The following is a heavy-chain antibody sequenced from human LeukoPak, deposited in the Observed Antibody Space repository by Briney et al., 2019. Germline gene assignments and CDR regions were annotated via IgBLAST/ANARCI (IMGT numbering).Heavy chain of an antibody. V-gene: IGHV4-4*07. CDR3: ARDCGDYVVCY. CDR1: DGSINSYY. Sequence: NPSETLSLTCSVFDGSINSYYWSWIRQPAGKGLEWIGRIYTSGSTNYNPSLKSRVTISVDKSKNQFSLKLSSATAADTAVYYCARDCGDYVVCYWGHGTLVTVSS. CDR2: IYTSGST. J-gene: IGHJ4*01. D-gene: IGHD4-17*01.